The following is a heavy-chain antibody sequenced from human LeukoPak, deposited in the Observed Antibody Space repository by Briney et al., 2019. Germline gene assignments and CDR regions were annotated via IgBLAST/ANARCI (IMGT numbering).Heavy chain of an antibody. CDR3: AKGGLTTPLHY. Sequence: GGSLRLSCAASGFTFSSYAMHWVRQAPGKGLEWVAVISYDGSNKYYADSVKGRLTISRDNPKNTLFLQVNSLRVGDTAVYYCAKGGLTTPLHYWGQGTLVTVSS. CDR1: GFTFSSYA. J-gene: IGHJ4*02. V-gene: IGHV3-30-3*01. CDR2: ISYDGSNK. D-gene: IGHD1-14*01.